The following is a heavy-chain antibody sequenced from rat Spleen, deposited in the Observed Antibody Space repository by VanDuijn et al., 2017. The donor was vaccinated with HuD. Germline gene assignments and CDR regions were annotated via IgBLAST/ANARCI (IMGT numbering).Heavy chain of an antibody. V-gene: IGHV5-29*01. CDR2: ISYGDSSGHSST. D-gene: IGHD1-2*01. J-gene: IGHJ2*01. CDR1: GFTFSDYG. CDR3: TTRIISIPVPDY. Sequence: EVQLVESDGGLVQPGRSLKLSCAASGFTFSDYGMAWVRQAPTKGLEWVATISYGDSSGHSSTYYRDSVKGRFTISRDNAKNSLYLQMDSLRSEDTSTYYCTTRIISIPVPDYWGQGVMVTVSS.